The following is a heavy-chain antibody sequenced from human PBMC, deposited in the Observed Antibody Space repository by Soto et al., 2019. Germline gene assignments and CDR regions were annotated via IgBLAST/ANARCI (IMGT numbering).Heavy chain of an antibody. CDR3: ARVADPINDYGMDV. V-gene: IGHV3-33*01. J-gene: IGHJ6*02. Sequence: GASLSLSSAASGFTFSSYGMHWVLQAPGKGLEWVAVIWYDGSDKYYADSVKGRFTISRDNSKNTLYPRMNSLRAEDTAVYYCARVADPINDYGMDVWGQGTTVTVSS. CDR1: GFTFSSYG. CDR2: IWYDGSDK.